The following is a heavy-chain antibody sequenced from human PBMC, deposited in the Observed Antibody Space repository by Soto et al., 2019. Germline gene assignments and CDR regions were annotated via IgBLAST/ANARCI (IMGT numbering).Heavy chain of an antibody. Sequence: EVQLVESGGGLVQPGGSLRLSCAASGFTFSSYSMNWVRQAPGKGLEWVSYISSCSSTIYYADSVKGRFTISRDNAKNSLYLQMNSLRDEDTAVYYCARDSPARAYYYGMDVWGQGTTVTVSS. D-gene: IGHD6-6*01. CDR3: ARDSPARAYYYGMDV. CDR1: GFTFSSYS. CDR2: ISSCSSTI. J-gene: IGHJ6*02. V-gene: IGHV3-48*02.